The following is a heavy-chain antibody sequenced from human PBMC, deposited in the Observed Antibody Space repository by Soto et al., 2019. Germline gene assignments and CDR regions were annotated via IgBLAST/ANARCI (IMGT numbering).Heavy chain of an antibody. CDR3: ARDWRTASIYLDY. CDR1: GYTFTNYG. CDR2: ISAYNGKT. Sequence: LVQSGAEVKKPGASVQVSCKASGYTFTNYGISWVRQAPGQGLEWMGWISAYNGKTNYGQKVQGRVTMTTDTSTSTGYMDLRSLRSDDPAVYYCARDWRTASIYLDYLGQVTLVTVSS. J-gene: IGHJ4*02. D-gene: IGHD1-1*01. V-gene: IGHV1-18*01.